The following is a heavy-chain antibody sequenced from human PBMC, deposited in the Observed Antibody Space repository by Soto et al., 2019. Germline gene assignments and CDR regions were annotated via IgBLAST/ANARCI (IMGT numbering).Heavy chain of an antibody. CDR2: ISTYNGNT. D-gene: IGHD3-22*01. CDR3: ARGPTDYYDNSGDYFLDY. J-gene: IGHJ4*02. V-gene: IGHV1-18*01. Sequence: QVQLVQSGAEVKKPGASVKVSCKASGYTFTTYGMSWVRQAPGQGIDWMGWISTYNGNTKFAERLQGRVNMTTDTTTSTAYMELRSLRSDDTAVYYCARGPTDYYDNSGDYFLDYWGQGTLVTVSS. CDR1: GYTFTTYG.